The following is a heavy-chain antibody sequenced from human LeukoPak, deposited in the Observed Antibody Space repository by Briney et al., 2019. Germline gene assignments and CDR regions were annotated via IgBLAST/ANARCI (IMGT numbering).Heavy chain of an antibody. CDR2: IYTSGST. CDR1: GGSISSGGYY. V-gene: IGHV4-61*02. CDR3: ARESGAFSPFGF. J-gene: IGHJ4*02. D-gene: IGHD1-26*01. Sequence: SETLSLTCTVSGGSISSGGYYWSWIRQHPGKGLEWIGRIYTSGSTNYNPSLESRVSMSIDKSKNQLSLKLRSVSAADTAIYYCARESGAFSPFGFWGQGTLVTVSS.